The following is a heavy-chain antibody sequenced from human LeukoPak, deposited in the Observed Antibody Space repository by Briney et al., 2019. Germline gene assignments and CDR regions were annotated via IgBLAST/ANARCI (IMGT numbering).Heavy chain of an antibody. Sequence: PGGSLRLSCAASGFTFRNHGMHWIRQAPGKGLEWVAIIWYDGSNKYNAASVNGRFTISRDNSKNTLYLQMNSLRDDDTAVYYCVRDRGALQYFDYWGQGTLVTVSS. CDR1: GFTFRNHG. J-gene: IGHJ4*02. CDR2: IWYDGSNK. D-gene: IGHD2/OR15-2a*01. V-gene: IGHV3-33*01. CDR3: VRDRGALQYFDY.